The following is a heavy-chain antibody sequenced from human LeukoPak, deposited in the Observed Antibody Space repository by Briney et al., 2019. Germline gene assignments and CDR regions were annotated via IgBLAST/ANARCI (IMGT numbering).Heavy chain of an antibody. V-gene: IGHV4-34*01. CDR1: GGSFSGYY. D-gene: IGHD4-17*01. Sequence: SETLSLTCAVYGGSFSGYYWSWIRQPPGKGLEWIWEINHSGSTNYNPSLKSRVTISVDTSKNQFSLKLSSVTAADTAVYYCARYGADDYGDEPYYYYYMDVWGKGTTVTVSS. CDR3: ARYGADDYGDEPYYYYYMDV. J-gene: IGHJ6*03. CDR2: INHSGST.